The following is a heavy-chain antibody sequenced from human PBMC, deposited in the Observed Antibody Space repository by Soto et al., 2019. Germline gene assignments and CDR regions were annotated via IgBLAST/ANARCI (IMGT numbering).Heavy chain of an antibody. D-gene: IGHD3-22*01. J-gene: IGHJ4*02. CDR2: ISSNGGST. CDR1: GFTFSSYA. V-gene: IGHV3-64*01. Sequence: EVQLVESGGGLVQPGGSLRLSCAASGFTFSSYAMHWVRQAPGKGLEYVSAISSNGGSTYYANSVKGRFTISRDNSQNTLYLQMGSLRAQDMSVYYCARGRVPPYSYDRSGYQDYWGQGPLVTVSS. CDR3: ARGRVPPYSYDRSGYQDY.